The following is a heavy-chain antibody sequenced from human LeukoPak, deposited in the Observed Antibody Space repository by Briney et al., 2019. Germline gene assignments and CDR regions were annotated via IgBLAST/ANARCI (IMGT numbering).Heavy chain of an antibody. Sequence: GGSLRLSCAASGFTFRNYGMHWVRQAPGKGLEWVTFIRYDGSNKYYADSVKGRFTISRDNSKNTLYLQMNSLRAEDTALYYCARDYGSGSYYAFDIWGQGTMVTVSS. V-gene: IGHV3-30*02. J-gene: IGHJ3*02. CDR3: ARDYGSGSYYAFDI. D-gene: IGHD3-10*01. CDR1: GFTFRNYG. CDR2: IRYDGSNK.